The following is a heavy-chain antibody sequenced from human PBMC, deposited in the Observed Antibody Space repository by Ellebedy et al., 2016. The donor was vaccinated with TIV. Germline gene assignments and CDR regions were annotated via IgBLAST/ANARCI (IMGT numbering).Heavy chain of an antibody. CDR3: ARGVVPAVEAGGMDV. J-gene: IGHJ6*02. CDR1: GGTFTSYA. CDR2: IIPMFDTP. Sequence: AASVKVSCKASGGTFTSYAVSWVRQAPGQGLEWMGVIIPMFDTPHYAQKFQGRVSISADESTSTAYMELSSLRSEDTAVYYCARGVVPAVEAGGMDVWGQGTTVIVSS. V-gene: IGHV1-69*13. D-gene: IGHD2-2*01.